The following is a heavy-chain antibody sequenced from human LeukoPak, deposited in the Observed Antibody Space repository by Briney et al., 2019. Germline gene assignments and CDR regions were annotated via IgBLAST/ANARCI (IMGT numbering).Heavy chain of an antibody. CDR1: GYTFTAYY. Sequence: ASVKVSCKASGYTFTAYYLHWVRQGPGQGLEWLGWINPHSGGTNYKQKFQGRVTMTRDTSISTVYMELSRLRSDDTAVYYCARTGVVGATEHFDYWGQGTLVTVSS. J-gene: IGHJ4*02. D-gene: IGHD1-26*01. CDR2: INPHSGGT. CDR3: ARTGVVGATEHFDY. V-gene: IGHV1-2*02.